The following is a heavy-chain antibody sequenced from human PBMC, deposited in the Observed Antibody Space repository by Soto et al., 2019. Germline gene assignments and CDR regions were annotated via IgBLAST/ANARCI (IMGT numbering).Heavy chain of an antibody. CDR3: AVHLSSSWFQH. D-gene: IGHD6-13*01. CDR1: GYTFTSYY. CDR2: ISPSGGST. V-gene: IGHV1-46*01. Sequence: GASVKVSCKASGYTFTSYYMHWVRQAPGQGLEWMGIISPSGGSTSYAQKFQGRVTMTRDTSTSTVYMELSSLRSEDTAVYYCAVHLSSSWFQHWGQGTLVTVSS. J-gene: IGHJ1*01.